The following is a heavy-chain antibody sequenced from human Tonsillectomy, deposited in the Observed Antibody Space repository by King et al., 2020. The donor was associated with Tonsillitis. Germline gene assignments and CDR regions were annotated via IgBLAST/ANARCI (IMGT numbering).Heavy chain of an antibody. D-gene: IGHD5-24*01. CDR3: AREAVGPIDGYNYFDY. Sequence: LQLQESGSGLVKPSQTLSPTCAVSGGSISSGGYSWSWIRQPPGKGLGWVGYIYHSGYTYSNPSLKSRVTISVDRSENQFSLKLSSVTAADTAVYYCAREAVGPIDGYNYFDYWGQGTLVTVSS. CDR1: GGSISSGGYS. CDR2: IYHSGYT. J-gene: IGHJ4*02. V-gene: IGHV4-30-2*01.